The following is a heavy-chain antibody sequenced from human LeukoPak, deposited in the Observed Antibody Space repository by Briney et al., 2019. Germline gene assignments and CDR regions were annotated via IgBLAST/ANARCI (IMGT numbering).Heavy chain of an antibody. CDR2: INYSGNT. CDR1: GGSISSSSYY. Sequence: SETLSLTCTVSGGSISSSSYYWGWIRQPPGKGLEWIASINYSGNTYYNPSLKSRATISVDTSKNQFSLKLSSVTAADTAVYYCARDRIVLVPAAILGYYMDVWGKGTTVTVSS. D-gene: IGHD2-2*02. CDR3: ARDRIVLVPAAILGYYMDV. V-gene: IGHV4-39*07. J-gene: IGHJ6*03.